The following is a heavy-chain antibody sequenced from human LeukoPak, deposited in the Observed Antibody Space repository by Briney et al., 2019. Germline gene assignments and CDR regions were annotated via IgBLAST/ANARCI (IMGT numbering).Heavy chain of an antibody. D-gene: IGHD6-13*01. Sequence: PSETLSLTCAVYGGSFSGYYWSWIRQPPGKGLGLMGEIDHSVSTNYNPSLRSRVTISVDTSKNQFSLKPSSVTAADTSVYYCARGGGPRVRISYSSSWQKGKGAPSALGMDVWGQGTTVTVSS. CDR2: IDHSVST. CDR1: GGSFSGYY. J-gene: IGHJ6*02. CDR3: ARGGGPRVRISYSSSWQKGKGAPSALGMDV. V-gene: IGHV4-34*01.